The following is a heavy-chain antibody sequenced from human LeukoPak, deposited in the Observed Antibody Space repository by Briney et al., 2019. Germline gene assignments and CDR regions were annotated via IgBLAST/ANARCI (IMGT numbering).Heavy chain of an antibody. V-gene: IGHV3-23*01. CDR1: GFTFSSYA. Sequence: GGSLRLSCAASGFTFSSYAMSWVRQAPGKGLEWVSAISGSGGTIYYADSVKGRFTISRDNAKNSLYLQMNSLRAEDTAVYYCASGHIVVVTASGAFDIWGQGTMVTVSS. CDR3: ASGHIVVVTASGAFDI. J-gene: IGHJ3*02. D-gene: IGHD2-21*02. CDR2: ISGSGGTI.